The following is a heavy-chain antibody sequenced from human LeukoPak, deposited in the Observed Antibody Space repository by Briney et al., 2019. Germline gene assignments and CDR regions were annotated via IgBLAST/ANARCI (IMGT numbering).Heavy chain of an antibody. CDR3: ARDPVRYYYDSSGSSGAFDI. V-gene: IGHV3-48*01. Sequence: GGSLRLSCAASGFTFSSYSMNWVRQAPGKGVERGSYISSSSSTIYYADSVKGRFTISRDNAKNSLYLQMNSLRAEDTAVYYCARDPVRYYYDSSGSSGAFDIWGQGTMVTVSS. CDR1: GFTFSSYS. D-gene: IGHD3-22*01. J-gene: IGHJ3*02. CDR2: ISSSSSTI.